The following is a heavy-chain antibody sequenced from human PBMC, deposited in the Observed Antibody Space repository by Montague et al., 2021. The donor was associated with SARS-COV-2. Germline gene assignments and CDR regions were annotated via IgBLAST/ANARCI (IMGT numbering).Heavy chain of an antibody. Sequence: SETLSLTCAVYGGSFNGYYWNWIRQPPGKGLEWIGEISDIGSTTYNPSLESRLTTSVDRSKNQSSLRLTSVTAADTAVYYCVRERECSGGSCYGPDDDAFDIWGQGTMVTVSS. J-gene: IGHJ3*02. D-gene: IGHD2-15*01. CDR3: VRERECSGGSCYGPDDDAFDI. V-gene: IGHV4-34*01. CDR1: GGSFNGYY. CDR2: ISDIGST.